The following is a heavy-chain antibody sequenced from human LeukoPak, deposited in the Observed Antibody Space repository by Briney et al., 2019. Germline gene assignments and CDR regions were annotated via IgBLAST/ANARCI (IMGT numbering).Heavy chain of an antibody. CDR2: INPNSGGT. CDR3: AKDYCSGGSCYDY. V-gene: IGHV1-2*02. Sequence: GASVKVSCKASGYTFTGYYMHWARPAPGEGLGWMGWINPNSGGTNYAQKFQGRVTMTRDTSISTAYMELSRLRSDDTAVYYCAKDYCSGGSCYDYWGQGTLVTASS. D-gene: IGHD2-15*01. CDR1: GYTFTGYY. J-gene: IGHJ4*02.